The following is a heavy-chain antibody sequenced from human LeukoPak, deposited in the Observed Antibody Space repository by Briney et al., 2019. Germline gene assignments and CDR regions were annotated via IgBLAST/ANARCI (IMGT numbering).Heavy chain of an antibody. J-gene: IGHJ5*02. V-gene: IGHV1-18*01. Sequence: ASVKVSCKASGYTFTSYGISWVRQAPGQGLEWMGWISAYNGNTNYARKLQGRVTMTTDTSTSTAYMELRSLRSDDTAVYYCARNLGPEQWLARGWFDPWGQGTLVTVSS. CDR3: ARNLGPEQWLARGWFDP. CDR1: GYTFTSYG. D-gene: IGHD6-19*01. CDR2: ISAYNGNT.